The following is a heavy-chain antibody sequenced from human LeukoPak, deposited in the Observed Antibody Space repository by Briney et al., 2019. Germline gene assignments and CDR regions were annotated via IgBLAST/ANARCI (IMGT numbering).Heavy chain of an antibody. CDR3: ARDVVPLSYYYGSSGYPDY. J-gene: IGHJ4*02. CDR2: FNPIFGSA. D-gene: IGHD3-22*01. CDR1: GDSFGTYG. Sequence: SVKVSCKASGDSFGTYGITWVRQAPGEGLEWMGGFNPIFGSAQYAQKFQGRVTITRDTSASTAYMELSSLRSEDTAVYYCARDVVPLSYYYGSSGYPDYWGQGTLVTVSS. V-gene: IGHV1-69*05.